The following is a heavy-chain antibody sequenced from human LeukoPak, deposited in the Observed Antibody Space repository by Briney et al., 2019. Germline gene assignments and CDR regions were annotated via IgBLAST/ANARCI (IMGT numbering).Heavy chain of an antibody. D-gene: IGHD1-1*01. CDR1: GDSTAGDTYY. CDR3: ARVMNGRDGTFDI. Sequence: SETLSLTCTVSGDSTAGDTYYWSWVRQPAGKGLEWIGRIYNSGNTNYSPSLNSRVTISLDTSKSLLSLKLTSVTAADTAVYYCARVMNGRDGTFDIWGQGTMVTVSS. CDR2: IYNSGNT. V-gene: IGHV4-61*02. J-gene: IGHJ3*02.